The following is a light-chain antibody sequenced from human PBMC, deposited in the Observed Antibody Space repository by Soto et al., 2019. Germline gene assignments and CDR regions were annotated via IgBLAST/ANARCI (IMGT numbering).Light chain of an antibody. CDR3: QQSYSTPYT. CDR2: TAA. V-gene: IGKV1-39*01. CDR1: QRITTY. J-gene: IGKJ2*01. Sequence: HMTQSPSSLSASVGDRVTITCRASQRITTYLNWYQQKPGKAPKLLISTAATLQGGVPARFSGSGSGTDSTLTITTLQPEDFATYFCQQSYSTPYTFGQGTKLEIK.